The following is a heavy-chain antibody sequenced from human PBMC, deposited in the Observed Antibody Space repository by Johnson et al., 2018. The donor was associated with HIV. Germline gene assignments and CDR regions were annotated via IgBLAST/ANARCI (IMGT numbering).Heavy chain of an antibody. CDR3: AKSSYYYDRRGLGAFDI. V-gene: IGHV3-30*02. J-gene: IGHJ3*02. Sequence: AAGGVTFSSYGMHWVRQAPGKGLEWVAFIRYDGNNEYYPDSVKGRFTISRDNSKNTLYLQMNSQRAEDTAVYYCAKSSYYYDRRGLGAFDIWGQGRMVTVSS. CDR1: GVTFSSYG. CDR2: IRYDGNNE. D-gene: IGHD3-22*01.